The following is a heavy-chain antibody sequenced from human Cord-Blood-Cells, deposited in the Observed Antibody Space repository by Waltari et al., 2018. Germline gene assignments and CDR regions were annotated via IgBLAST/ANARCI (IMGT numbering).Heavy chain of an antibody. CDR2: IIPIFGTA. J-gene: IGHJ4*02. D-gene: IGHD6-19*01. CDR3: ARGDIAVAGTVGYYFDY. Sequence: QVQLVQSGAEVKKPGSSVKVSCKASGGTFSSYAISWVRQAPGQGLEWMGGIIPIFGTANYAQKFQGRVTITADESTSTAYMELSSLRSEDTAVYYCARGDIAVAGTVGYYFDYWGQGTLVTVSS. CDR1: GGTFSSYA. V-gene: IGHV1-69*01.